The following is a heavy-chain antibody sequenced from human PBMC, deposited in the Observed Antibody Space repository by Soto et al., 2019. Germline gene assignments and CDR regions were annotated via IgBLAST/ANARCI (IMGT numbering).Heavy chain of an antibody. D-gene: IGHD3-22*01. CDR1: GFTFSSYA. V-gene: IGHV3-23*01. Sequence: GSLRLSCAASGFTFSSYAMSWVRQAPGKGLEWVSAISGSGGSTYYADSVKGRFTISRDNSKNTLYLQMNSLRAEDTAVYYCAKDLYYYDSSGSIDYWGQGTLVTVSS. J-gene: IGHJ4*02. CDR3: AKDLYYYDSSGSIDY. CDR2: ISGSGGST.